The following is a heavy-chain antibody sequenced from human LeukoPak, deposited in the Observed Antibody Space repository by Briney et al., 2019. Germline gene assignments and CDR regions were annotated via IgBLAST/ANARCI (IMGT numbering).Heavy chain of an antibody. CDR2: IGTAGDT. CDR3: ARGFYGDSSYYYYYMNV. CDR1: GFTFSSYD. Sequence: PGGSLRLSCAASGFTFSSYDMHWVRQATAKALEWVSAIGTAGDTYYPGSVKGRFTISRENAKNSLYLQMNSLRAGDTAVYYCARGFYGDSSYYYYYMNVWGKGTTVTVSS. V-gene: IGHV3-13*01. J-gene: IGHJ6*03. D-gene: IGHD3-22*01.